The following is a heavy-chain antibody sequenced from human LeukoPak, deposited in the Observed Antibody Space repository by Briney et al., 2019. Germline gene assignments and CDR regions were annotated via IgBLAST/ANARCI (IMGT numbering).Heavy chain of an antibody. Sequence: PGGSPRLSCAASGFIFKSYWMSWVRQAPGKGLEWVANINQDGSEKYYVDSVKGRFTISRDNAKYSLFLQMSSLRAEDTAVYYCTSHRTYCGSGGNSDFDYWGQGTLVTVSS. J-gene: IGHJ4*02. CDR3: TSHRTYCGSGGNSDFDY. D-gene: IGHD3-10*01. V-gene: IGHV3-7*01. CDR1: GFIFKSYW. CDR2: INQDGSEK.